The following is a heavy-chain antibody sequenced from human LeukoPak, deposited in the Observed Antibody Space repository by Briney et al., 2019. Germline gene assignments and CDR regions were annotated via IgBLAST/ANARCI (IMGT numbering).Heavy chain of an antibody. CDR1: GGSISSSSYY. D-gene: IGHD3-22*01. J-gene: IGHJ4*02. V-gene: IGHV4-39*01. CDR3: ARRGYDSSGYYYAY. CDR2: IYYSGST. Sequence: SETLSFTCTVSGGSISSSSYYWGWIRQPPGKGLEWIGGIYYSGSTYYNPSLKSRVTISVDTSKNQFSLKLSSVTAADTAVYYCARRGYDSSGYYYAYWGQGTLVTVSS.